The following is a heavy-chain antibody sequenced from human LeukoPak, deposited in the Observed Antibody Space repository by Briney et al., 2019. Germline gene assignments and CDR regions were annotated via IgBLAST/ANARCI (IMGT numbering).Heavy chain of an antibody. CDR1: GGSVSSSNYY. J-gene: IGHJ4*02. D-gene: IGHD5-24*01. Sequence: SETLSLTCTASGGSVSSSNYYWGWIRQPPGKGLEWIGSIYYSGSTYYNPSLKSRLTISVDASKNQFSLKLNSVTAADTAVYYCAGYTPMTWWGFWGQGILVTVSS. CDR3: AGYTPMTWWGF. CDR2: IYYSGST. V-gene: IGHV4-39*01.